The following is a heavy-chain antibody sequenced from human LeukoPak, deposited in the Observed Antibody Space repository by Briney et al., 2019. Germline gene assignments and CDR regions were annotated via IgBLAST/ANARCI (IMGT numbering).Heavy chain of an antibody. Sequence: SETLSLTCAVYGASLSGYYWSWTRQPPGKGLEWIGEINHSGRPNYNPSLKSRVTISVDTSKNQFSLKLSSVTAADTAVYYCARLPYYYDSSGYYYFSFDYWGQGTLVTVSS. CDR3: ARLPYYYDSSGYYYFSFDY. V-gene: IGHV4-34*01. D-gene: IGHD3-22*01. J-gene: IGHJ4*02. CDR2: INHSGRP. CDR1: GASLSGYY.